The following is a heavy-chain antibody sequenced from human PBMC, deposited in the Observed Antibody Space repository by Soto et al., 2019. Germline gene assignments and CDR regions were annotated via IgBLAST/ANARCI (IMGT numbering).Heavy chain of an antibody. J-gene: IGHJ4*02. D-gene: IGHD2-2*01. V-gene: IGHV3-30*18. CDR1: GFTFSSYG. Sequence: QVQLVESGGGVVQPGRSLRLSCAASGFTFSSYGMHWVRQAPGKGLEWVAVMSYDGSNKYYADSVKGRFTISRDNSKNTLYRQMNSLRAEDTAVYYCAKDQGYCSSTSCYIFDYWGQGTLVTVSS. CDR3: AKDQGYCSSTSCYIFDY. CDR2: MSYDGSNK.